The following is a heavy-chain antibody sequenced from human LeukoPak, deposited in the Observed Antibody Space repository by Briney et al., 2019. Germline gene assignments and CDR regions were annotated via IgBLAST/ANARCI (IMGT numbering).Heavy chain of an antibody. Sequence: QSGGSLRLSCTASGFTFGDYAMSWVRQAPGKGLEWVGFIRSKAYGGTTEYAASVKGRFTISRDDSKSIAYLQMNSLKTEDTAVYYCTRDEEEAAAGTRYYDYGMDVWGQGTTVTVSS. CDR2: IRSKAYGGTT. CDR1: GFTFGDYA. CDR3: TRDEEEAAAGTRYYDYGMDV. V-gene: IGHV3-49*04. J-gene: IGHJ6*02. D-gene: IGHD6-13*01.